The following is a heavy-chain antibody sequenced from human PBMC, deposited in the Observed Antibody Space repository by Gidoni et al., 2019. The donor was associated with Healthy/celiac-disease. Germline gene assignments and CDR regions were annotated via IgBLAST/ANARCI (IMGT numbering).Heavy chain of an antibody. J-gene: IGHJ3*02. CDR2: ISDDGSNK. CDR1: GFPFSSYA. CDR3: ARVVVTAIKVPDAFDI. D-gene: IGHD2-21*02. Sequence: QVQLVESGVGVVQPGRSLSLSCAPSGFPFSSYAMHWVRQAPGKGLEWVAVISDDGSNKYYADSVKGRFTISRDNSKNTLYLQMNSRRAEDTAVYYCARVVVTAIKVPDAFDIWGQGTMVTVSS. V-gene: IGHV3-30-3*01.